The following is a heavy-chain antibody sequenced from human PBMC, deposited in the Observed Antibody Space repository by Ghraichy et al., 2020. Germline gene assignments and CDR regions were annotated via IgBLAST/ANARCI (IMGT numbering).Heavy chain of an antibody. CDR3: ARGAHWYYYDSSGYNHYYYYGMDV. V-gene: IGHV3-64*01. D-gene: IGHD3-22*01. J-gene: IGHJ6*02. CDR2: ISSNGGST. Sequence: ALRLSCAASGFTFSSYAMHWVRQAPGKGLEYVSAISSNGGSTYYANSVKGRFTISRDNSKNTLYLQMGSLRAEDMAVYYCARGAHWYYYDSSGYNHYYYYGMDVWGQGTTVTVSS. CDR1: GFTFSSYA.